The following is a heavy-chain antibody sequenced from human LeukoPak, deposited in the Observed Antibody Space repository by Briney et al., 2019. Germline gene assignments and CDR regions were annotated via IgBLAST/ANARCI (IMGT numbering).Heavy chain of an antibody. CDR1: GFTSSSYA. CDR3: ARDGSGSLGLSFSC. D-gene: IGHD3-10*01. J-gene: IGHJ4*02. V-gene: IGHV3-33*01. Sequence: GPLRLSSAASGFTSSSYAGHWVRKAPGKGLWRVAVIWYDGSNKYYADSVKGRFTISRDNTKNTLYQQMNSLRAEDTAVYYCARDGSGSLGLSFSCWGQGTLVTVS. CDR2: IWYDGSNK.